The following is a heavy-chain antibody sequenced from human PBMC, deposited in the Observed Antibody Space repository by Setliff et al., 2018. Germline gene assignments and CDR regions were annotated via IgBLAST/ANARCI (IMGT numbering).Heavy chain of an antibody. CDR1: GGSINSGSYF. CDR2: IHYTGNT. D-gene: IGHD1-1*01. CDR3: ARTGTYRYFDY. V-gene: IGHV4-39*01. J-gene: IGHJ4*02. Sequence: ETLSLTCTVSGGSINSGSYFWGWIRQPPGKGLEWIGRIHYTGNTYYNASLKSRVTISVDTAQNQFSLSLSSVTAADTAVYYCARTGTYRYFDYWGQGTLVTVSS.